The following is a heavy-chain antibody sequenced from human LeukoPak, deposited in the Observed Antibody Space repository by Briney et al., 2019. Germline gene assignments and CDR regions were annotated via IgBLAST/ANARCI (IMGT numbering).Heavy chain of an antibody. CDR1: GFTFSSYA. CDR2: ISGSGGST. V-gene: IGHV3-23*01. D-gene: IGHD3-9*01. CDR3: AKGDDILTGPAVN. Sequence: PGGSLRLSCAASGFTFSSYAMSWVRQAPGKGLEWVSAISGSGGSTYYADSVKGRFTISRDNSKNMLYLQMNSLRAEDTAVYYCAKGDDILTGPAVNWGQGTLVTVSS. J-gene: IGHJ4*02.